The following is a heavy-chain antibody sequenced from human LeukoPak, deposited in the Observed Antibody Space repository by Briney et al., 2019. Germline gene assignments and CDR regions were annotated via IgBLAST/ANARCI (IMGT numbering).Heavy chain of an antibody. D-gene: IGHD5-12*01. Sequence: GGSLRLSCAASRFTCSSYSMNWVRQAPGNVLEWVSSITTISTYIYYADAVKGRFTISRDNAKNSLYLQMNSLRAEDTAVYYCARDGQTSGYDSGSFDYWGQGTLVTVSS. CDR1: RFTCSSYS. CDR2: ITTISTYI. J-gene: IGHJ4*02. V-gene: IGHV3-21*01. CDR3: ARDGQTSGYDSGSFDY.